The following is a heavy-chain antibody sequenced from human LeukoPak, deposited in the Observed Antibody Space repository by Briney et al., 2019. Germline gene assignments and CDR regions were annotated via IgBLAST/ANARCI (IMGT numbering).Heavy chain of an antibody. V-gene: IGHV3-23*01. D-gene: IGHD6-6*01. CDR2: ISGSGGST. CDR1: GFTFSSYA. Sequence: GGSLRLSCAASGFTFSSYAMSWVRQAPGKGLEWVSAISGSGGSTYYADSAKGRFTISRDNSKNTLYLQMNSLRAEDTAVYYCAKGAARYYHYYMDVWGKGTTVTVSS. CDR3: AKGAARYYHYYMDV. J-gene: IGHJ6*03.